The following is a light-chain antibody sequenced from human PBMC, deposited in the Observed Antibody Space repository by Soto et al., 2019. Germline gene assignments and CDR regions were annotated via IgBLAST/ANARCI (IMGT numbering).Light chain of an antibody. CDR1: NSDVGIYDF. Sequence: QSALTQPASVSGTPGQSITISCTGSNSDVGIYDFVSWYQHHPGRAPKLIVSEVSHRTSGVSNRFSGSKSGNTASLTISGLQSDDEADYYCISYTSDDVRYVFGTGTKLTVL. CDR2: EVS. J-gene: IGLJ1*01. CDR3: ISYTSDDVRYV. V-gene: IGLV2-14*01.